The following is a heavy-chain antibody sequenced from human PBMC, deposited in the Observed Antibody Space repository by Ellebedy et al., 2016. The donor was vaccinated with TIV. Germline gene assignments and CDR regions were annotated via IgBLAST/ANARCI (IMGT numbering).Heavy chain of an antibody. J-gene: IGHJ6*02. CDR3: ARDKFCSGGSCYATHYYYYGMDV. CDR2: ISAYNGNT. V-gene: IGHV1-18*01. CDR1: GYTFTSYG. Sequence: AASVKVSCKASGYTFTSYGISWVRQAPGQGLEWMGWISAYNGNTNYAQKLQGRVTMTTDTSTSTAYMELRSLRSDDTAVYYCARDKFCSGGSCYATHYYYYGMDVWGQGTTVTVSS. D-gene: IGHD2-15*01.